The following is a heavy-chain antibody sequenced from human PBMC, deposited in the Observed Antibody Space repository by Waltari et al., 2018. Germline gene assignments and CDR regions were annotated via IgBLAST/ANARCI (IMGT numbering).Heavy chain of an antibody. Sequence: DVQMLESGGGLVQPGGSRRLSCDASGFAFSNYAMFWVRQTPGKGLEWVSGISATGSSTYNADSVRGRFTISRDNSKSTLFLQINGLRTDDTAVYYCARRTSWGRGTLVTVSS. CDR3: ARRTS. V-gene: IGHV3-23*01. J-gene: IGHJ4*02. CDR2: ISATGSST. CDR1: GFAFSNYA.